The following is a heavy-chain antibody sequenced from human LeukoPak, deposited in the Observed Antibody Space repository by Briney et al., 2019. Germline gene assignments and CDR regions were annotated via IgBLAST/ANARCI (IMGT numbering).Heavy chain of an antibody. D-gene: IGHD4-17*01. CDR1: GFTFSSYA. V-gene: IGHV3-23*01. CDR2: ISGSGGST. Sequence: GGSLRLSCAASGFTFSSYAMSWVRQAPGKGLEWVSAISGSGGSTYYADSVTGRFTISRDNSKNTLYLQMNSLRAEDTAVYYCASHFYGDYHFYFDYWGQGTLVTVSS. CDR3: ASHFYGDYHFYFDY. J-gene: IGHJ4*02.